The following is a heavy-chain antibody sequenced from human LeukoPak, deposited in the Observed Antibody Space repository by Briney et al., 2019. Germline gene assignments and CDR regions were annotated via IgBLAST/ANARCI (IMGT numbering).Heavy chain of an antibody. D-gene: IGHD1-1*01. CDR2: ISGSGGDT. J-gene: IGHJ4*02. Sequence: GGSLRLSCAASGFTFRNYAMSWVRQAPGKGLEWVSGISGSGGDTYYADSVKGRFTISRDNSKNTLSLQMNSLRAEDTAVYYCAKTLDWSYFDFRGQGTQVTVSS. CDR1: GFTFRNYA. V-gene: IGHV3-23*01. CDR3: AKTLDWSYFDF.